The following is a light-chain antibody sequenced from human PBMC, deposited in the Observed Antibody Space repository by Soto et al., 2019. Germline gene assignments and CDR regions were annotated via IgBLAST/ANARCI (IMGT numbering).Light chain of an antibody. CDR2: DAS. CDR3: QXYNNWPFS. CDR1: QGVTTN. J-gene: IGKJ5*01. Sequence: EIVMTQSPAALSVSPGERASLSWRAGQGVTTNLAWYQQKSGQSPRLLIYDASIRATGVPXRFSGTGSETDLTLTISGLQSEDSAVYFCQXYNNWPFSXGQGTRLEI. V-gene: IGKV3-15*01.